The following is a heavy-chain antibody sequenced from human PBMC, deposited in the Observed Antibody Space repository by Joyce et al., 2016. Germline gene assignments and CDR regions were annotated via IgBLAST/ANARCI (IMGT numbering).Heavy chain of an antibody. D-gene: IGHD3-10*01. J-gene: IGHJ5*02. CDR3: ASLFSDTVRVFDL. CDR1: GYSFTNYW. Sequence: EMQLVQSGTEVKKPGDSLILSCKGSGYSFTNYWIGWVRQMPGKGLEWMGIIDPGDSDTRYSPSFQGQVTMSVDKSISSAYLHWSSLRASDTATYYCASLFSDTVRVFDLWGQGTLVTVSS. V-gene: IGHV5-51*01. CDR2: IDPGDSDT.